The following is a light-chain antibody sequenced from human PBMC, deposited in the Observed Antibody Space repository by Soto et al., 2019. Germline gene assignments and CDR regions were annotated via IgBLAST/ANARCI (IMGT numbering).Light chain of an antibody. CDR2: GAS. CDR1: QSVSSSY. V-gene: IGKV3-20*01. Sequence: EIVLTQSPGTLSLSPGERATLSCRASQSVSSSYLAGYQQKPGQAPRLLIYGASSRATGIPDRFSGSGSGTDFTLTSSRLEPEDFAVYYCQQYGSAAWTVGQGPKVEIK. J-gene: IGKJ1*01. CDR3: QQYGSAAWT.